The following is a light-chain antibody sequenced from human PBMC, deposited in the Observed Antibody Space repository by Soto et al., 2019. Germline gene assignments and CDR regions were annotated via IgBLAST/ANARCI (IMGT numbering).Light chain of an antibody. CDR2: APS. CDR3: QQYCTSFT. V-gene: IGKV3-20*01. CDR1: QSVSNRY. Sequence: EIVLTQSPGTLSLSPGERATLSCRASQSVSNRYLAWYQQKPGQVLRLLIYAPSSRATGIPDRFSGGGSGTDFTLTISRLEPEDFSVYYCQQYCTSFTFGPGTKVDIK. J-gene: IGKJ3*01.